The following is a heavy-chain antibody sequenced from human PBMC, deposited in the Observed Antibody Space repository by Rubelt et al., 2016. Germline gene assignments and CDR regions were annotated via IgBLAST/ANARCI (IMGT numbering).Heavy chain of an antibody. V-gene: IGHV1-18*01. D-gene: IGHD2-2*01. J-gene: IGHJ5*02. CDR1: GYTFTTYG. Sequence: QVQLVQSGAEVKKPGSSVKVSCKASGYTFTTYGISWVRQAPGQGLEWMGWIRTYNGNTNYAQKIQGRVTMTTDTSTSTAYMERRSLRSDDTAMYFCARGYCSSANCLFNWFDPWGQGTLVTVSS. CDR2: IRTYNGNT. CDR3: ARGYCSSANCLFNWFDP.